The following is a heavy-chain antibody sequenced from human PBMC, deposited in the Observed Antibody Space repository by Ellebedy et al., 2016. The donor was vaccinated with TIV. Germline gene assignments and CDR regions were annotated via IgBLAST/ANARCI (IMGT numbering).Heavy chain of an antibody. V-gene: IGHV3-74*03. J-gene: IGHJ4*02. D-gene: IGHD3-3*01. CDR3: ARDWVFTIFGVVITRDY. CDR1: GFSFGSYW. Sequence: PGGSLRLSCAASGFSFGSYWMLWVRQPPGKGLEWVSRIKADGSGITYADSVRGRFTISRDNAKNSLYLQMNSLRAEDTAVYYCARDWVFTIFGVVITRDYWGQGTLVTVSS. CDR2: IKADGSGI.